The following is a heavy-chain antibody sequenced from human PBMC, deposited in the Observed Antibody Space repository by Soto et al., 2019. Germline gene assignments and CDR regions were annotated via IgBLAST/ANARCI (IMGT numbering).Heavy chain of an antibody. V-gene: IGHV3-43*01. CDR1: GFTFDDYT. CDR3: AKDSNYYGSGSGYYYGMDV. J-gene: IGHJ6*02. Sequence: GGSLRLSCAASGFTFDDYTMHWVRQAPGKGLEWVSLISWDGGSTYYADSVKGRFTISRDNSKNSLYLQMNSLRTEDTALYYCAKDSNYYGSGSGYYYGMDVWGQGTTVTVSS. D-gene: IGHD3-10*01. CDR2: ISWDGGST.